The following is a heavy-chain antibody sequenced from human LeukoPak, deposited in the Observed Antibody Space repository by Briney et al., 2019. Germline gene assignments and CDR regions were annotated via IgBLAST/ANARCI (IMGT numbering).Heavy chain of an antibody. CDR1: GYTFTSYY. J-gene: IGHJ4*02. D-gene: IGHD3-16*01. CDR2: ISTYNGDT. CDR3: AREGLGELTLDY. V-gene: IGHV1-18*04. Sequence: ASVKVSCKASGYTFTSYYMHWVRQAPGQGLERMGWISTYNGDTNYAQKLQGRVTMTTDTSTSTAYMELRSLRSDDTAVYYCAREGLGELTLDYWGQGTLVTVSS.